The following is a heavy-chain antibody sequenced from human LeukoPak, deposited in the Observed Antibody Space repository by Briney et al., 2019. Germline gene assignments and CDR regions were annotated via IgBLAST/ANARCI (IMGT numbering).Heavy chain of an antibody. CDR1: GYTFTSYY. Sequence: ASVKVSCKASGYTFTSYYMHWVRQAPGQGLEWVGIINPSDSITTYAQKFQGRVTMTRDTSITTAYMELSRLTSDGTAVYYCASGYSDYADYYNYYMDVWGKGTTVTVSS. D-gene: IGHD4-11*01. CDR3: ASGYSDYADYYNYYMDV. J-gene: IGHJ6*03. V-gene: IGHV1-46*01. CDR2: INPSDSIT.